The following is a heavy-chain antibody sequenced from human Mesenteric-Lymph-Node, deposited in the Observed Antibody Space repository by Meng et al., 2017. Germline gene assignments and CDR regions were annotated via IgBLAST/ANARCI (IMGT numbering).Heavy chain of an antibody. CDR1: GFTFSSYA. V-gene: IGHV3-23*01. CDR2: ISGSGGST. CDR3: AKGTATRSGATREYDY. Sequence: GESLKISCAASGFTFSSYAMSWVRQAPGKGLEWVSAISGSGGSTYYADSVKGRFTISRDNSKNTLYLQMDSLRAEDTAVYYCAKGTATRSGATREYDYWGQGTLVTVSS. D-gene: IGHD3-3*01. J-gene: IGHJ4*02.